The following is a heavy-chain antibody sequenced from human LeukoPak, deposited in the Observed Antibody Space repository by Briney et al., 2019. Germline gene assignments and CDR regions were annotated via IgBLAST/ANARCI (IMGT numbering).Heavy chain of an antibody. J-gene: IGHJ6*03. D-gene: IGHD6-13*01. V-gene: IGHV4-59*01. CDR3: ARARGYIAAAGKFFYMDV. CDR2: IYCSGST. CDR1: GGSISSYY. Sequence: SETLSLTCTVSGGSISSYYWSWIRQPPGKGLEWIGYIYCSGSTNYNPSLKSRVTISVDTSKNQFSLKLSSVTAADTAVYYCARARGYIAAAGKFFYMDVWGKGTTVTVSS.